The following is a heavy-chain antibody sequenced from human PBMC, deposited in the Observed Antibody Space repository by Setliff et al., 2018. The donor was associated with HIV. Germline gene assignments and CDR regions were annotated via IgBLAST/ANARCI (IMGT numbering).Heavy chain of an antibody. CDR3: ARARLQGIVTAVGPRDNCLDP. V-gene: IGHV1-18*01. CDR2: ISAYNGNT. D-gene: IGHD1-26*01. J-gene: IGHJ5*02. CDR1: GDTFNNCA. Sequence: ASVKVSCKASGDTFNNCAVTWVRQAPGQGLEWMGWISAYNGNTDYAPRLLGRVTMTTDTSTSTAYMELRSLSSDDTAVYYCARARLQGIVTAVGPRDNCLDPWGQGTRVTVS.